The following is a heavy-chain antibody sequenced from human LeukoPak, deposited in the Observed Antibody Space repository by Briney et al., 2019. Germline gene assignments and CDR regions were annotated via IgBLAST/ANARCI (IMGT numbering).Heavy chain of an antibody. J-gene: IGHJ4*02. Sequence: GGSLRLSCAASGFTFSSYWMSWVRQAPGKGLEWAANIKQDGSEKYFVDSVKGRFTIPRDNAKNSLYLQMNSLRAEDTAVYYCARAYLDAYSSSWLFHHWGQGTLVTVSS. CDR2: IKQDGSEK. D-gene: IGHD6-13*01. CDR3: ARAYLDAYSSSWLFHH. CDR1: GFTFSSYW. V-gene: IGHV3-7*01.